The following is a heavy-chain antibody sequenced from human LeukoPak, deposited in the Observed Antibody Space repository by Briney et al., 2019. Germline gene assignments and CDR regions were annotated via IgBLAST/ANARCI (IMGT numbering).Heavy chain of an antibody. CDR2: ISAYNGNT. CDR1: GYTFTNYA. CDR3: ARFSLGAAAAGFDP. J-gene: IGHJ5*02. Sequence: ASVKVSCKASGYTFTNYAISWVRQAPGQGLEWMGWISAYNGNTNYAQKLQGRVTMTTDTSTSTAYMELRSLRSDDTAVYYCARFSLGAAAAGFDPWGQGTLVTASS. V-gene: IGHV1-18*01. D-gene: IGHD6-13*01.